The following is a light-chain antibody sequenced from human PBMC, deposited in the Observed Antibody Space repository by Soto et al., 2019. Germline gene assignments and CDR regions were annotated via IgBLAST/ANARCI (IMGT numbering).Light chain of an antibody. J-gene: IGLJ1*01. CDR1: SSDVGGYNY. CDR3: SSYAGSNNAYA. CDR2: EVS. Sequence: QSVLTQPPSASGSPGQSVTISCTGTSSDVGGYNYVSWYQQHPGKAPKLMIYEVSKRPSGVPDRFSGSKSGNTASLTVSGLQAEDEADYYCSSYAGSNNAYAFGTATKVTVL. V-gene: IGLV2-8*01.